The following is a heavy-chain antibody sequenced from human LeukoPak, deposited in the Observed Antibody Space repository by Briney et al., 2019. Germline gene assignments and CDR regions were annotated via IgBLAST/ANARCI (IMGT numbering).Heavy chain of an antibody. CDR1: GFTFSSYA. CDR2: ISGSGGST. Sequence: GGSLRLSCAASGFTFSSYAMSWVRQAPGKGLEWVSAISGSGGSTYYADSMKGRFTISRDNSKNTLYLQMNSLRAEDTAVYYCAKGFYGYSSGWYFDYWGQGTLVTVSS. D-gene: IGHD6-19*01. J-gene: IGHJ4*02. V-gene: IGHV3-23*01. CDR3: AKGFYGYSSGWYFDY.